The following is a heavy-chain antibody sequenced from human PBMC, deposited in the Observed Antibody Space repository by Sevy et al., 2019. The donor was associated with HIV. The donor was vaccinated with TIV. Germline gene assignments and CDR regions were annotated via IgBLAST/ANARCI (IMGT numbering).Heavy chain of an antibody. D-gene: IGHD3-10*01. Sequence: ASVKVSCKVSGYTLTELSMHWVRQAPGKGLEWMGGFDPEDGETIYAQKFQGRVTMTEDTSTDTAYMELSSLGSEDTAVYYCATDLGYYGSGSYSLDYWGQGTLVTVSS. J-gene: IGHJ4*02. CDR1: GYTLTELS. CDR2: FDPEDGET. V-gene: IGHV1-24*01. CDR3: ATDLGYYGSGSYSLDY.